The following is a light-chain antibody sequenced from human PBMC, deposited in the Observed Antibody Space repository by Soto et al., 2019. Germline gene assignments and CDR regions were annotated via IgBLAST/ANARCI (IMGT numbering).Light chain of an antibody. CDR2: DAS. CDR1: QSVSSN. V-gene: IGKV3-11*01. J-gene: IGKJ5*01. CDR3: QQRSNWPIT. Sequence: EIVMTPSPGTLSVSPVERATLSCRASQSVSSNLAWYQQRPGQAPRLLIYDASNRATGIPARFSGSGSGTDLTLTISSLEPEDFAVYYCQQRSNWPITFGQGTRLEIK.